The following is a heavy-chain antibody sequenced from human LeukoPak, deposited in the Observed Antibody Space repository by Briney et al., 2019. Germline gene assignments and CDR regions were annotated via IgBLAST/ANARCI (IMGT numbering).Heavy chain of an antibody. J-gene: IGHJ6*04. D-gene: IGHD1-14*01. CDR1: GGSFSGYY. Sequence: SETLSLTCAVYGGSFSGYYWSWIRQPPGKGLEWIGEINHSGSTNYNPSLKSRVTISVDTSKNQFSLKLSSVTAADTAVYYCARTTGIGMAVWGKGTTVTVSS. CDR2: INHSGST. CDR3: ARTTGIGMAV. V-gene: IGHV4-34*01.